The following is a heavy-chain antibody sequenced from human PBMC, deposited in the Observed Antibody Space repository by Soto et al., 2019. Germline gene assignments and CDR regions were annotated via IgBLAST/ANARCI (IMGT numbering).Heavy chain of an antibody. J-gene: IGHJ6*02. Sequence: PXESLMISCKGSGDSFTSYWIGWVRQMPGKGLEWMGIIYPGDSDTRYSPSFQGQVTISADKSISTAYLQWSSLKASDTAMYYCARHYCSSTSCYPVYYYYYGMDIWGQGTTVTVSS. D-gene: IGHD2-2*01. CDR2: IYPGDSDT. V-gene: IGHV5-51*01. CDR3: ARHYCSSTSCYPVYYYYYGMDI. CDR1: GDSFTSYW.